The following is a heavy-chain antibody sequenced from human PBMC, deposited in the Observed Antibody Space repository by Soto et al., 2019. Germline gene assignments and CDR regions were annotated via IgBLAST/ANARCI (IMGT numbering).Heavy chain of an antibody. CDR3: ARGGGTILDPLP. Sequence: ASGKVCCKASGYTFTGYFMHWVLQAPGQGLEWMGWINPNSGATKYAQKFQGRVTLSRDTSIRTAYMELSGLRSDDTAVYYCARGGGTILDPLPRGQGTLVTVSS. J-gene: IGHJ5*02. D-gene: IGHD3-3*01. CDR2: INPNSGAT. CDR1: GYTFTGYF. V-gene: IGHV1-2*02.